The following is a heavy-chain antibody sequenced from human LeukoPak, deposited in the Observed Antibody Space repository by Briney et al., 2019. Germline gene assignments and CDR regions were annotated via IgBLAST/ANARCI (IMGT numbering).Heavy chain of an antibody. J-gene: IGHJ4*02. D-gene: IGHD1-1*01. CDR1: GGSISSNNW. Sequence: SETLSLTCAVSGGSISSNNWWGWVRQPPEKGLEWIGEVYHSGSPNYNPSLKSRVTISVDKSRNHFSLNLSSVTTADTAVYYCARVNINNWHSCDYWGQGTLVTVSS. CDR3: ARVNINNWHSCDY. V-gene: IGHV4-4*02. CDR2: VYHSGSP.